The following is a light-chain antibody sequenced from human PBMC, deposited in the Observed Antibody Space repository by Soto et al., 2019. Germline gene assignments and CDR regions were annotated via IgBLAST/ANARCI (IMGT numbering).Light chain of an antibody. CDR1: QSVSSY. Sequence: ETVLTQSPATLSLSPGERATLSCRASQSVSSYLGWYQQKPGQAPRLLIYDASNRAIGIPARFSGSGSGTDFTLTISSLEPEDFAVYYCQQRGNWPPITFGQGTRLEIK. CDR3: QQRGNWPPIT. V-gene: IGKV3-11*01. CDR2: DAS. J-gene: IGKJ5*01.